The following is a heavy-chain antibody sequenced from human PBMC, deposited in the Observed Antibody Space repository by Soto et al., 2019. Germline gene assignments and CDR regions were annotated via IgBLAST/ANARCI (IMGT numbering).Heavy chain of an antibody. J-gene: IGHJ4*02. Sequence: EVQLVESGGGLVKPGGSLRLSCAASGFTFSGHTINWVRQAPGKGLEWVSSVSRSSSYIYYADSVKGRFTVSRVDAEKSLYLQMNSLRAEDTAIYYWTRCMGFDGSGYAFFDSWGQGAQVTVSS. CDR3: TRCMGFDGSGYAFFDS. D-gene: IGHD3-10*01. CDR2: VSRSSSYI. CDR1: GFTFSGHT. V-gene: IGHV3-21*01.